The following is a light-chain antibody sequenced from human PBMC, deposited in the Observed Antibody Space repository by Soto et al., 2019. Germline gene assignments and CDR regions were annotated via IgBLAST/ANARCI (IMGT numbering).Light chain of an antibody. CDR3: QQSYSTLSIT. J-gene: IGKJ5*01. Sequence: DIQMTQSPSSLSASVGDRVTITCRASESISRHLNWYQQKPGKAPKLLIYAASSLQNGVPSRFSGGGSGTDFSLTFSNLQPEDFATYYCQQSYSTLSITFGQGTRLEIK. CDR2: AAS. CDR1: ESISRH. V-gene: IGKV1-39*01.